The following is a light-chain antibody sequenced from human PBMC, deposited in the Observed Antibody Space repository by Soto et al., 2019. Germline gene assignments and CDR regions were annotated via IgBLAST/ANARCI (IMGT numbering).Light chain of an antibody. CDR2: DTS. CDR1: QSVSIK. J-gene: IGKJ1*01. Sequence: EIVMTQSPATLSVSPGERATLSCRASQSVSIKLAWYQQEPGQAPRLLIYDTSTRATGIPARFSGSGSGTEFTLTITSLQSEDFAVYYCQQYNAWPRTFGQGTKVDIK. V-gene: IGKV3-15*01. CDR3: QQYNAWPRT.